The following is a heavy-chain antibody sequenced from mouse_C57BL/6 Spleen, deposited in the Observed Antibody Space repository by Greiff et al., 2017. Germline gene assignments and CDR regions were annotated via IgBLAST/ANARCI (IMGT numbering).Heavy chain of an antibody. V-gene: IGHV1-20*01. CDR2: INPYNGDT. D-gene: IGHD1-1*01. CDR3: ARGDYYGFDY. Sequence: EVQLQESGPELVKPGASVKISCKASGYSFTGYFMNWVMQSHGQSLEWIGRINPYNGDTFYNQKFKGKATLTVDKSSSTAHMELRSLTSEDSAVYYCARGDYYGFDYWGQGTTLTVSS. J-gene: IGHJ2*01. CDR1: GYSFTGYF.